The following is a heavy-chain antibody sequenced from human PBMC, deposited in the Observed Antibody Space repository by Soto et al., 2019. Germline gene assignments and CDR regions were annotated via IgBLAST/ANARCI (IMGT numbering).Heavy chain of an antibody. Sequence: GASVKVSCKASGYTFTSYGISWVRQAPGQGLEWMGWISPYNGKANYAQKFQGRVTMTTDTSTSTAYMELSSLRSEDTAVYYCAREPARHYDFWSGYYVLWFDPWGQGPLVTVSS. V-gene: IGHV1-18*01. D-gene: IGHD3-3*01. CDR2: ISPYNGKA. CDR1: GYTFTSYG. J-gene: IGHJ5*02. CDR3: AREPARHYDFWSGYYVLWFDP.